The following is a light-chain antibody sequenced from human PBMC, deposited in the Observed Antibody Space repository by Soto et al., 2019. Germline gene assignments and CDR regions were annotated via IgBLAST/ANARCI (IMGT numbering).Light chain of an antibody. CDR3: CSYAGTYNYV. CDR1: SRDVRVYDY. CDR2: DVS. V-gene: IGLV2-11*01. Sequence: QSVLTQPRSVSGSPGQSVTISCTGTSRDVRVYDYVSWYQQHPGKAPKLMIYDVSQRPSGVPDRFSGSKSGNTASLTISGLQAEDEADYSCCSYAGTYNYVFGNGTKVTVL. J-gene: IGLJ1*01.